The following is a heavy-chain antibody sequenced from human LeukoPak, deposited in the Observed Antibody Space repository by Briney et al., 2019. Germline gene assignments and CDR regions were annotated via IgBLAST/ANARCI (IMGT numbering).Heavy chain of an antibody. CDR1: GFTFSNYW. CDR2: IKEDGSDK. D-gene: IGHD3-3*01. Sequence: GGSLRLSCAASGFTFSNYWMSWVRQTPGKGLEWVANIKEDGSDKYYVDSLKGRFTISRGDAKNSLYLQMNSLRAEDTAVYYCAKDRTRQAYWGQGTLVTVSS. V-gene: IGHV3-7*03. J-gene: IGHJ4*02. CDR3: AKDRTRQAY.